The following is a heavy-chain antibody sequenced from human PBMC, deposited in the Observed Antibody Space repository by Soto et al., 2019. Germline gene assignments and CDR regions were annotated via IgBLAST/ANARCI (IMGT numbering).Heavy chain of an antibody. CDR2: IYYSGST. CDR3: ARVKLMVYDIFWFAP. CDR1: GGSISSGGYY. Sequence: QVQLQESGPGLVKPSQTLSLTCTFSGGSISSGGYYWSWIRQHPGKGLEWIGYIYYSGSTYYNPSLKGRVTISVDTSKNQCSLKLSSVTAADTAVYYCARVKLMVYDIFWFAPWGQGTLVTVSS. V-gene: IGHV4-31*03. D-gene: IGHD2-8*01. J-gene: IGHJ5*02.